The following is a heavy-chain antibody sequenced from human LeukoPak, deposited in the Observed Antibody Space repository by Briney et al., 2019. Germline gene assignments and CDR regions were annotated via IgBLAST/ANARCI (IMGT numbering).Heavy chain of an antibody. D-gene: IGHD6-19*01. CDR2: FDPEDGET. CDR1: GYTLTELS. V-gene: IGHV1-24*01. Sequence: ASVNVSCKVSGYTLTELSMHWVRQAPGQGLEWMGGFDPEDGETIYAQKFQGRVTMTEDTSTDTAYMDLSSLRSEDTAVYYCATAVYSSGWLYYFDYWGQGTLVTVSS. J-gene: IGHJ4*02. CDR3: ATAVYSSGWLYYFDY.